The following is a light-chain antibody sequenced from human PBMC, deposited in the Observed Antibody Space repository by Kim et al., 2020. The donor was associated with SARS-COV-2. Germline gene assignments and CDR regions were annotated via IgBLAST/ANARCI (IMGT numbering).Light chain of an antibody. Sequence: DIQMTQSPSSLSASVGDSVTITCRASQSLSGWLAWYQQKPGKAPKLLIYKASSLESGVPSRFSGSGSGTEFTLTISSLQPDDFATYYCQQYKTYSPLTFGGGTKVDIK. CDR1: QSLSGW. J-gene: IGKJ4*01. CDR3: QQYKTYSPLT. CDR2: KAS. V-gene: IGKV1-5*03.